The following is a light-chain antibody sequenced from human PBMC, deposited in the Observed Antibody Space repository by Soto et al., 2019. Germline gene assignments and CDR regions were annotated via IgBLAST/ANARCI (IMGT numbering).Light chain of an antibody. Sequence: TQSPASLSASSGEEITLSCRASQSIKNYLAWYQHKPGQAPRLLFYDASIRATGIPARFSAAGSLTDFTLVIRNLQSEDAAGYYGQEYNAWPPGTFGQGTKVEIK. J-gene: IGKJ1*01. CDR1: QSIKNY. CDR2: DAS. V-gene: IGKV3D-15*03. CDR3: QEYNAWPPGT.